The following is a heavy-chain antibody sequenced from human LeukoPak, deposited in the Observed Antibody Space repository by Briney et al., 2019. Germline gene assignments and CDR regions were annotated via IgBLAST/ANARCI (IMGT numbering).Heavy chain of an antibody. D-gene: IGHD3-16*02. CDR3: AREGGSYRLLDY. V-gene: IGHV4-4*02. J-gene: IGHJ4*02. Sequence: SSETLSLTCAVSGGSITQTNYWTGVRPPPGKGLEWIGEVNLQGGTNYNPSLLRRVAISVDTSAKHVSLQMTSVTAADTAVYYCAREGGSYRLLDYSGEGTLVTVSS. CDR2: VNLQGGT. CDR1: GGSITQTNY.